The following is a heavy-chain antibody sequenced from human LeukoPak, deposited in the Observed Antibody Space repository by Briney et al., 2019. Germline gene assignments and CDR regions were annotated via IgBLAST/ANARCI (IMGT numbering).Heavy chain of an antibody. CDR1: GFTVSSNY. D-gene: IGHD4-23*01. J-gene: IGHJ4*02. V-gene: IGHV3-66*01. Sequence: GGSLRLSCAASGFTVSSNYMSWVRQAPGKGLEWVSVIYSGGSTYYADSVKGRFTISRDNSKNTLYLQMNSLRAEDTAVYYCAREMVTPQRWIDYWGQGTLVTVSS. CDR3: AREMVTPQRWIDY. CDR2: IYSGGST.